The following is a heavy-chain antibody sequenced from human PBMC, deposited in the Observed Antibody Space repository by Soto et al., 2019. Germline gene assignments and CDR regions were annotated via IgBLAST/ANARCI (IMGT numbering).Heavy chain of an antibody. V-gene: IGHV4-34*01. Sequence: QVQLQQWGAGLLKPSETLSLTCAVYGGSFSGYYWTWIRQPPGTGLEWIGEINHSGSTNYNPSLKSRVTISVDTSKNLFSPKLTSVTAADPAVYYCARDKITGLFDYWGQGTLVTVSS. CDR2: INHSGST. CDR1: GGSFSGYY. CDR3: ARDKITGLFDY. D-gene: IGHD2-8*02. J-gene: IGHJ4*02.